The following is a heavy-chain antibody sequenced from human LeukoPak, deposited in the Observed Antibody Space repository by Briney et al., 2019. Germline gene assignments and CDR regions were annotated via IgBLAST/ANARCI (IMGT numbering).Heavy chain of an antibody. V-gene: IGHV1-3*01. CDR2: INAGNGNT. Sequence: ASVNVSCKASGYTFTSYAMHWVRQAPGQRLEWMGWINAGNGNTKYSQKFQGRVTMTRDTSTSTVYMELSSLRSEDTAVYHCAKDGGEIYCSGTSCYKHSFDYWGRGTLVTVSS. CDR3: AKDGGEIYCSGTSCYKHSFDY. J-gene: IGHJ4*02. D-gene: IGHD2-15*01. CDR1: GYTFTSYA.